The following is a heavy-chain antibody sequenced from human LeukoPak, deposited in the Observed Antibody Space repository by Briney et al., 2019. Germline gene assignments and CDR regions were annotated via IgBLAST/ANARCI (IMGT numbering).Heavy chain of an antibody. D-gene: IGHD4-11*01. CDR3: ATRKSTVTSYYYYYYMDV. J-gene: IGHJ6*03. CDR2: IYYSGST. Sequence: PSETLSLTYTVSGGSISSSSYYWGWIRQPPGKGLEWIGSIYYSGSTYYNPSLKSRVTISVDTSKNQFSLKLSSVTAADTAVYYCATRKSTVTSYYYYYYMDVWGKGTTVTVSS. CDR1: GGSISSSSYY. V-gene: IGHV4-39*01.